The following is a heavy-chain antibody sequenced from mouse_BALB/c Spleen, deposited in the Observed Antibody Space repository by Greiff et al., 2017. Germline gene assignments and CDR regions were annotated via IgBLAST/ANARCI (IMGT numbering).Heavy chain of an antibody. CDR1: GYTFTNYW. J-gene: IGHJ2*01. CDR3: ARKYGNYGDY. Sequence: QVQLKESGAELVRPGTSVKISCKASGYTFTNYWLGWVKQRPGHGLEWIGDIYPGGGYTNYNEKFKGKATLTADTSSSTAYMQLSSLTSEDSAVYFCARKYGNYGDYWGQGTTLTVSS. D-gene: IGHD2-10*02. CDR2: IYPGGGYT. V-gene: IGHV1-63*02.